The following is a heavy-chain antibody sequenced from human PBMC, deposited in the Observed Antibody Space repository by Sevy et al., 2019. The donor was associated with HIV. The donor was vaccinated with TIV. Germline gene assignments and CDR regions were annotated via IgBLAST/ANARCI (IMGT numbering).Heavy chain of an antibody. V-gene: IGHV3-48*03. Sequence: GGSLRLSCAASGFTFRSYEFNWVRQAPGKGLQWISHISTGGAGGATIFYADSVKGLFTISRDNAKNSVFLQMNSLRAEDTAVYFCATSRRDDYNYGFDYWGHGTLVTVSS. CDR2: ISTGGAGGATI. CDR3: ATSRRDDYNYGFDY. D-gene: IGHD4-4*01. J-gene: IGHJ4*01. CDR1: GFTFRSYE.